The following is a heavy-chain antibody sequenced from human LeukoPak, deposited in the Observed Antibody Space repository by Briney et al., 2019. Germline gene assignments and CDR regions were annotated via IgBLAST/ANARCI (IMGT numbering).Heavy chain of an antibody. V-gene: IGHV3-30*04. J-gene: IGHJ4*02. D-gene: IGHD3-3*01. CDR3: AKVPAGDFWSGYYKPYFDY. CDR1: GFTFSTYA. CDR2: ISYDGSNK. Sequence: GGSLRLSCAASGFTFSTYAMHWVRQAPGKGLEWVAVISYDGSNKYYADSVKGRFTISRDNSKNTLYLQMNSLRAEDTAVYYCAKVPAGDFWSGYYKPYFDYWGQGTLVTVSS.